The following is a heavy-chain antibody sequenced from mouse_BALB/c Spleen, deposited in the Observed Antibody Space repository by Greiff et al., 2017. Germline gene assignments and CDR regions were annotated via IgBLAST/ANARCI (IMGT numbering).Heavy chain of an antibody. CDR2: IDPETGGT. D-gene: IGHD2-4*01. J-gene: IGHJ3*01. V-gene: IGHV1-15*01. Sequence: QVQLKQSGAELVRPGASVTLSCKASGYTFTDYEMHWVKQTPVHGLEWIGAIDPETGGTAYNQKFKGKATLTADKSSSTAYMELRSLTSEDSAVYYCTRDDYDWFAYWGQGTLVTVSA. CDR3: TRDDYDWFAY. CDR1: GYTFTDYE.